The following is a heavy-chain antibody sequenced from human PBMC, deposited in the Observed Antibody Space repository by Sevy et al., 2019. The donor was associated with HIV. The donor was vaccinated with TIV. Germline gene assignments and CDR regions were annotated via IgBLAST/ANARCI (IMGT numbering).Heavy chain of an antibody. CDR3: AIPAHTWLRGGTEGFWDY. V-gene: IGHV3-53*01. Sequence: GGSLRLSCATSGFTVSSNYMTWVRQAPGKGLEWVSVIYSGGNTYYADAVSGRFTISSDNSKNTLYLQMNSLRVDDTAVYYCAIPAHTWLRGGTEGFWDYWGQGTLVTVSS. D-gene: IGHD3-10*01. J-gene: IGHJ4*02. CDR2: IYSGGNT. CDR1: GFTVSSNY.